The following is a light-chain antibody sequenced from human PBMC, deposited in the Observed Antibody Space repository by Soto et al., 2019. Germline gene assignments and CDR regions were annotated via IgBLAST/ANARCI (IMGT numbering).Light chain of an antibody. Sequence: PGDRATLSRRASQSVNSNYLAWYQRKPGQAPRLLIYGASNRATDIPYRFSASGSGTDFTLTITRLEAEDFAVYYCQQYDSTPPTFGQGTKVEVK. V-gene: IGKV3-20*01. J-gene: IGKJ1*01. CDR1: QSVNSNY. CDR2: GAS. CDR3: QQYDSTPPT.